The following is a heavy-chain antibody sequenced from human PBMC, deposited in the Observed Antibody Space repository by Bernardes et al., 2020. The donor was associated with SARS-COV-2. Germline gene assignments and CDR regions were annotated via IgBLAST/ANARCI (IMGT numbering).Heavy chain of an antibody. V-gene: IGHV3-21*01. J-gene: IGHJ6*03. CDR3: ARVRWTVANDRGEYYYYMDV. D-gene: IGHD3-16*01. CDR2: ILQSDSYM. CDR1: GFSLTAYS. Sequence: GGSLRLSCAASGFSLTAYSVNWVRQAPGKGLEWVSSILQSDSYMYHANSVKGQFTISRDSAKNSLYLQMNSLRAEDTAVYYCARVRWTVANDRGEYYYYMDVWGKGTTVTVSS.